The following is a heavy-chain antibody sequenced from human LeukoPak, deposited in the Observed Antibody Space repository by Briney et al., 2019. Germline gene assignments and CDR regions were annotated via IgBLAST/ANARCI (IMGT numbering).Heavy chain of an antibody. D-gene: IGHD3-3*01. CDR1: GGSISSSSYY. CDR2: IYYSGST. CDR3: ARFGGPHAFDI. V-gene: IGHV4-39*07. Sequence: SETLSLTCTVSGGSISSSSYYWGWIRQPPGKGREWIGSIYYSGSTYYNPSLKSRVTISVDTSKNQFSLTLSSVTAADTAVYYCARFGGPHAFDIWGQGTMVTVSS. J-gene: IGHJ3*02.